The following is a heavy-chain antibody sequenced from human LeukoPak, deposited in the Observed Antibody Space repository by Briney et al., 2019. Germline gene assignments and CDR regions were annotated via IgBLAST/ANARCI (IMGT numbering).Heavy chain of an antibody. D-gene: IGHD6-13*01. CDR2: ISAYNGNT. J-gene: IGHJ3*02. Sequence: ASVKVSCKASGYTFTSYGISWVRQAPGQGLEWMGWISAYNGNTNYAQKLQGRVTMTTDTSTSTAYMELRSLRSDDTAVYYCARAEIGSSSWATFDIWGQGTMVTVSS. CDR1: GYTFTSYG. CDR3: ARAEIGSSSWATFDI. V-gene: IGHV1-18*01.